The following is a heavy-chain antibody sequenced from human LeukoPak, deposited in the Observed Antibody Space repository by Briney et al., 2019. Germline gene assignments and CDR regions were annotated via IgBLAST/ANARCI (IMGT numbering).Heavy chain of an antibody. J-gene: IGHJ5*02. CDR3: ARDYTAGIAAAAGWFDP. D-gene: IGHD6-13*01. CDR2: TYYRSKWYN. CDR1: GDSVSSNSAA. V-gene: IGHV6-1*01. Sequence: SQTLSLTCAISGDSVSSNSAAWNWIRQSPSRGLEWLGRTYYRSKWYNDYAVSVKSRITINPDTSKNQFSLQLNSVTPEDTAVYYCARDYTAGIAAAAGWFDPWGQGTLVTVSS.